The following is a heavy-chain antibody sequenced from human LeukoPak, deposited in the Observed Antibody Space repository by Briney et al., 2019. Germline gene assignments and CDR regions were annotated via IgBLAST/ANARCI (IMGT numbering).Heavy chain of an antibody. CDR2: VVVGSGNT. D-gene: IGHD3-9*01. J-gene: IGHJ4*02. CDR3: AAPGGYDILTGYC. Sequence: SVKVSCKASGFTFTSSAMQWVRQARGQRLEWIGWVVVGSGNTNYAQKFQEGVTITRDMSTSTAYMELSSLRSEDTAVYYCAAPGGYDILTGYCWGQGTLVTVSS. V-gene: IGHV1-58*02. CDR1: GFTFTSSA.